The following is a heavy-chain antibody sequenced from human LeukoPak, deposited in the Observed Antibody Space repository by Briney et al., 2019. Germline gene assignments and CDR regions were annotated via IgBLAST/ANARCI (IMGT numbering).Heavy chain of an antibody. J-gene: IGHJ4*02. CDR2: IKQDGTEK. CDR1: GLTFSNAG. Sequence: AGSLTLSCTASGLTFSNAGLNWVRQAPGKGLEWVANIKQDGTEKYYLYSVNGRFTISRDNANNSLYLQMNSLRAEDTAVYYCARDLAGIAGYTYGRGIDYWGQGTLVSVSS. CDR3: ARDLAGIAGYTYGRGIDY. V-gene: IGHV3-7*01. D-gene: IGHD5-12*01.